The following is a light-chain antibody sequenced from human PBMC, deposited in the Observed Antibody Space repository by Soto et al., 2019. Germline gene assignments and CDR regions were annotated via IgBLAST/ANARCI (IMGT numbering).Light chain of an antibody. CDR2: AAS. V-gene: IGKV1-6*01. J-gene: IGKJ2*01. Sequence: AVQMTQSPSSLSASVGDRVTITCRASQGIRNDLGWYQQKPGKAPKLLIYAASSLQSGVPSRFSGSGSGTDFTLTTSSLQPEDFATYYCLQDYNYPYIFGQGTKVDIK. CDR3: LQDYNYPYI. CDR1: QGIRND.